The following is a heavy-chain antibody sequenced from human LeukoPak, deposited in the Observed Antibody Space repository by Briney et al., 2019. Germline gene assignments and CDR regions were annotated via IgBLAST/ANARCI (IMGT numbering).Heavy chain of an antibody. J-gene: IGHJ6*03. CDR1: GYTFTGYY. D-gene: IGHD3-9*01. CDR3: ARGYYDILTGYYSDSYYYMDV. CDR2: INPNSGDT. Sequence: ASLKVSCKASGYTFTGYYMHWVRQAPGQGLEWMGWINPNSGDTNYAQKFQGRVTMTRDTSISTAYMELSRLRSDDTAVYFCARGYYDILTGYYSDSYYYMDVWGQGTTVTVSS. V-gene: IGHV1-2*02.